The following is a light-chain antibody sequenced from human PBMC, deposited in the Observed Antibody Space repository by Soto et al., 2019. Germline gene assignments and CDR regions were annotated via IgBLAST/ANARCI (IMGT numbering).Light chain of an antibody. V-gene: IGKV1-27*01. Sequence: DIQMTQSPPSLSASVGDRVTITCRASQDISNFVAWYQQKPGKAPKLLIYAASTLQSGVPSRFSGSGSGTDFTLTINSPQPADVATYSCQQYSSVPVFGPGTKVEIK. CDR1: QDISNF. CDR3: QQYSSVPV. J-gene: IGKJ3*01. CDR2: AAS.